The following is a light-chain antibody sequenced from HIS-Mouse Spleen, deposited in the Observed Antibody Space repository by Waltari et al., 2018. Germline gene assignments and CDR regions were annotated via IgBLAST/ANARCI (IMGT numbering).Light chain of an antibody. Sequence: QSALTQPASVSGSPGQSSTISCPGTSSDAGSYNLVPWYQQHPGKAPKLMIYEGSKRPSGVSNRFSGSKSGNTASLTISGLQAEDEADYYCCSYAGSSTWVFGGGTKLTVL. V-gene: IGLV2-23*01. CDR1: SSDAGSYNL. CDR3: CSYAGSSTWV. CDR2: EGS. J-gene: IGLJ3*02.